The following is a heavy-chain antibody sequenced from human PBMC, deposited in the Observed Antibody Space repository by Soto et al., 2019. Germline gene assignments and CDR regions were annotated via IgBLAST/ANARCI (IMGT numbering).Heavy chain of an antibody. J-gene: IGHJ4*02. Sequence: PSETLSLTCAVYGGSFSCYYWSWIRQPPGKGLEWIGEINHSGSTNYNPSLKSRVTISVDTSKNQFSLKLSSVTAADTAVYYCARGRRGYYDYVWGGYRLDYWGQGTLVTVSS. CDR3: ARGRRGYYDYVWGGYRLDY. D-gene: IGHD3-16*02. CDR2: INHSGST. V-gene: IGHV4-34*01. CDR1: GGSFSCYY.